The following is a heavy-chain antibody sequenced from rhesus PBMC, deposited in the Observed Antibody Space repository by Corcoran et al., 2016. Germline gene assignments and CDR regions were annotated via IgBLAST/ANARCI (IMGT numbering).Heavy chain of an antibody. D-gene: IGHD3-28*01. V-gene: IGHV4-122*02. CDR1: GYSISSGYG. CDR3: AGGRDYYDSGYYNHFDY. CDR2: ISYTGSP. Sequence: QLQLQESGPGLVKPSETLSLTCAVSGYSISSGYGWSWIRQPPGKGLEWIGYISYTGSPSYTPSLKSRFIMSSATSKNQSSLKRSSVTAADTAVYYWAGGRDYYDSGYYNHFDYWGQGVLVTFSS. J-gene: IGHJ4*01.